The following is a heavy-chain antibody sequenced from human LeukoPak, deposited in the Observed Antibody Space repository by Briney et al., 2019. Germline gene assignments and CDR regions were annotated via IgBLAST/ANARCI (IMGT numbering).Heavy chain of an antibody. J-gene: IGHJ6*02. D-gene: IGHD2-2*01. CDR2: INHSGST. CDR3: ARGPAGCSSTSCYYYYYGMDV. V-gene: IGHV4-34*01. CDR1: GGSFSGYY. Sequence: PSETLSLTCAVYGGSFSGYYWSWIRQPPGKGLEWIGEINHSGSTNYNPSLKSRVTISVDTSKNQFSLKLSSVTAADTAVYYCARGPAGCSSTSCYYYYYGMDVWGQGTTVTVSS.